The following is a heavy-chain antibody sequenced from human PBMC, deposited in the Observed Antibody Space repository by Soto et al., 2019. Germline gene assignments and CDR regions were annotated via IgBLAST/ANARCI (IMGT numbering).Heavy chain of an antibody. CDR3: SRRWGRTFDY. V-gene: IGHV4-59*08. J-gene: IGHJ4*02. D-gene: IGHD7-27*01. CDR1: GGSISSYY. Sequence: QVQLQESGPGLVKPSETLSLTCTVSGGSISSYYWSWIRQPPGKGLEWIGYIYYSGGTNYNPSLKSRVTISVDTSKNQFSLKLSSGTAADTSVYYCSRRWGRTFDYWGQGTLVTGSS. CDR2: IYYSGGT.